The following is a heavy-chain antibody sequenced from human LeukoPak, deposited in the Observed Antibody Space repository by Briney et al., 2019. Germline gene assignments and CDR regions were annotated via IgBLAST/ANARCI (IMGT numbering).Heavy chain of an antibody. CDR1: GFTFDDYA. CDR2: ISWNSGSI. V-gene: IGHV3-9*01. CDR3: AKALISSSRAEYFQH. D-gene: IGHD6-6*01. Sequence: GGSLRLSCAASGFTFDDYAMHWVRQAPGKGLEWVSGISWNSGSIGYADSVKGRFTISRDNAKNSLYLQMNSLRAEDTALYYCAKALISSSRAEYFQHWGQGTLVTVSS. J-gene: IGHJ1*01.